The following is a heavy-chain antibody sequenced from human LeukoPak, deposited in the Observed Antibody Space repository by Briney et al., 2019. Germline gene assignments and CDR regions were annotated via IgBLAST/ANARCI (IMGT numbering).Heavy chain of an antibody. J-gene: IGHJ4*02. CDR3: ARGGIWSPYYFDY. D-gene: IGHD2/OR15-2a*01. Sequence: PGGSLRLSCAASGFTFSSYWMSWVRQAPGKGLEWVANIKQDGSGKYYVDSVKGRFTISRDNAKNSLYLQMNSLRAEDTAVYYCARGGIWSPYYFDYWGQGTLVTVSS. CDR1: GFTFSSYW. V-gene: IGHV3-7*01. CDR2: IKQDGSGK.